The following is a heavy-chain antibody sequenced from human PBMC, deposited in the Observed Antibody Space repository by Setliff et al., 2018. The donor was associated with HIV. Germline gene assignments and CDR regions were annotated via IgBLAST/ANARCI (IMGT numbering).Heavy chain of an antibody. J-gene: IGHJ4*02. D-gene: IGHD3-22*01. CDR3: ARVADSSGYYHLDY. V-gene: IGHV4-34*01. Sequence: PSETLSLTCAVYGGSFSGYSWSWIRPPPGKGPEWIGEVYHSGSSNYNPSLKSRVTISVDTSKKQFSLKLSSVTAADTAVYHCARVADSSGYYHLDYWGQGTLVTVPQ. CDR2: VYHSGSS. CDR1: GGSFSGYS.